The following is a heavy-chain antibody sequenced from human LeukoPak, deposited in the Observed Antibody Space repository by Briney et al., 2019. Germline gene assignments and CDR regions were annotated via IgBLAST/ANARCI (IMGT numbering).Heavy chain of an antibody. V-gene: IGHV1-69*13. CDR2: IIPIFGTA. J-gene: IGHJ4*02. CDR1: GGTFSSYA. Sequence: GASVKVSCKASGGTFSSYAISWVRQAPGQGLEWMGGIIPIFGTANYAQKFQGRVTITADESTSTAYMELSSLRSEDTAVYYCASLGVEELDYWGQGTLVTVSS. CDR3: ASLGVEELDY. D-gene: IGHD5-24*01.